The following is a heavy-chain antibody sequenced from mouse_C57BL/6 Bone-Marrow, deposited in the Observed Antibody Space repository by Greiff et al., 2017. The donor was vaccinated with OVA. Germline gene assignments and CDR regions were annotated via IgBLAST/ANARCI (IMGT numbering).Heavy chain of an antibody. D-gene: IGHD2-2*01. CDR2: ISYDGSN. V-gene: IGHV3-6*01. CDR1: GYSITSGYY. Sequence: EVKLMESGPGLVKPSQSLSLTCSVTGYSITSGYYWNWIRQFPGNKLEWMGYISYDGSNNYNPSLKNRISITRDTSKNQFFLKLNSVTTEDTATYYCAREGGMVTAPFAYWGQGTLVTVSA. J-gene: IGHJ3*01. CDR3: AREGGMVTAPFAY.